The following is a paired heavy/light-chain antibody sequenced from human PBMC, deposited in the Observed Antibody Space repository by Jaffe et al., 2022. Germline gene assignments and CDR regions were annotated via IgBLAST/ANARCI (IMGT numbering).Light chain of an antibody. Sequence: DIQMTQSPSSLSASVGDRVTITCQASQDISNYLNWYQQKPGKAPKLLIYDASNLETGVPSRFSGSGSGTDFTFTISSLQPEDIATYYCQQYDNLPRTFGPGTKVDIK. V-gene: IGKV1-33*01. CDR2: DAS. J-gene: IGKJ3*01. CDR3: QQYDNLPRT. CDR1: QDISNY.
Heavy chain of an antibody. V-gene: IGHV3-23*01. Sequence: EVQLLESGGGLVQPGGSLRLSCAASGFTFSSYAMSWVRQAPGKGLEWVSAISGSGGSTYYADSVKGRFTISRDNSKNTLYLQMNSLRAEDTAVYYCAKDPGPLGYCSGGSCYRDYWGQGTLVTVSS. D-gene: IGHD2-15*01. CDR1: GFTFSSYA. J-gene: IGHJ4*02. CDR2: ISGSGGST. CDR3: AKDPGPLGYCSGGSCYRDY.